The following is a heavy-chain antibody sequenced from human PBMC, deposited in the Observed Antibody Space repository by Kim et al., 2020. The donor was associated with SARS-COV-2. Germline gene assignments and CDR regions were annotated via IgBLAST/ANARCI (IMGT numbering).Heavy chain of an antibody. CDR1: GGSISSSSYY. D-gene: IGHD2-21*02. Sequence: SETLSLTCTVSGGSISSSSYYWGWIRQPPGKGLEWIGSIYYSGSTYYNPSLKSRVTISVDTSKNQFSLKLSSVTAADTAVYCCAGHIVVVTARSYWYFDLWGRGTLVTVSS. J-gene: IGHJ2*01. V-gene: IGHV4-39*01. CDR3: AGHIVVVTARSYWYFDL. CDR2: IYYSGST.